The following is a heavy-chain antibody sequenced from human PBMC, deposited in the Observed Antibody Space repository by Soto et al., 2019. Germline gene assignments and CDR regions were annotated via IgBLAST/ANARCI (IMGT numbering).Heavy chain of an antibody. CDR3: AREPEGSDDFESSAHFDY. J-gene: IGHJ4*02. D-gene: IGHD3-22*01. CDR1: GYFFASFS. V-gene: IGHV1-46*01. CDR2: INPSVGST. Sequence: ASVKVSCKASGYFFASFSMHWVRQAPGQGLEWMGMINPSVGSTSYAQQFQGRVTMTRDTSTSTVYMELRSLRSEDTAVYYCAREPEGSDDFESSAHFDYWGQGALVTLSS.